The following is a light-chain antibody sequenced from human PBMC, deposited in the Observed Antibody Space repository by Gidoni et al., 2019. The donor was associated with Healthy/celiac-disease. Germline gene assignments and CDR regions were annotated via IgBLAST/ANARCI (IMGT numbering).Light chain of an antibody. CDR2: EVS. Sequence: SALAPPPSRSGAPGHSLTISCTGTSSDGGGYNYVSWYQQHPGKAPKLMIYEVSNRPSGVSNRFSGSKSGNTASLTISGLQAEDEADYYCSSYTSSSTPYVFGTGTKVTVL. J-gene: IGLJ1*01. V-gene: IGLV2-14*01. CDR1: SSDGGGYNY. CDR3: SSYTSSSTPYV.